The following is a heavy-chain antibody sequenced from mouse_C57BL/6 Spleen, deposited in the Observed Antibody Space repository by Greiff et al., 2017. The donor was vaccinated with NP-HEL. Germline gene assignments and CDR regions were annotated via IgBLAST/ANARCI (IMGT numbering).Heavy chain of an antibody. D-gene: IGHD1-1*01. Sequence: VQLQQSGAELVKPGASVKISCKASGYAFSSYWLNWVKQRPGKGLEWIGQIYPGDGDPNYNGKFKGKATLTAYKSSSTAYMQLSSLSSEDSAVYCGARSYYYGSHWYFDVWGTGTTVTVSS. CDR3: ARSYYYGSHWYFDV. V-gene: IGHV1-80*01. CDR2: IYPGDGDP. J-gene: IGHJ1*03. CDR1: GYAFSSYW.